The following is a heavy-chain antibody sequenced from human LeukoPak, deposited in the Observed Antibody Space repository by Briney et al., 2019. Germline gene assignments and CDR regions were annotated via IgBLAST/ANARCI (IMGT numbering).Heavy chain of an antibody. CDR2: INHSGST. Sequence: SETLSLTCAVYGGSFSGYYWSWIRQPPGKGLEWIGEINHSGSTNYNPSLKSRVTISVDTSKNQFSLKLSSVTAADTAVYYCARDGTYYDILTGYSGWFDPWGQGTLVTVSS. V-gene: IGHV4-34*01. D-gene: IGHD3-9*01. J-gene: IGHJ5*02. CDR1: GGSFSGYY. CDR3: ARDGTYYDILTGYSGWFDP.